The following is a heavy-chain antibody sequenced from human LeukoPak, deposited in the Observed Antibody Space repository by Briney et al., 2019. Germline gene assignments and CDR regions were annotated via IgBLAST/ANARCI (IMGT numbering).Heavy chain of an antibody. CDR1: GFTFSDYY. J-gene: IGHJ4*02. Sequence: SGGSLRLSCAASGFTFSDYYMSWIRQAPGKGLEWVSYISSSGGTIYYADSVRGRFIISRDNAKKSLYLQMNSLRAEDTAVYYCARRRATPDLPDYWGQGNLVTVSS. V-gene: IGHV3-11*04. CDR2: ISSSGGTI. CDR3: ARRRATPDLPDY. D-gene: IGHD5-12*01.